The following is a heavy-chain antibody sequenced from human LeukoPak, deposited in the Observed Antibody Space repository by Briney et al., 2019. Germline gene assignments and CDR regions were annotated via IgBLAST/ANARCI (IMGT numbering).Heavy chain of an antibody. CDR3: AKSIVGAIAFDY. V-gene: IGHV3-23*01. CDR1: GFTFSSYA. CDR2: NRGSGGRT. Sequence: GGSLRLSCAASGFTFSSYAMTWVRPAPGKGMEWVSANRGSGGRTSYADYGKGRFTISRDNSKNTLYLQMNSLRAEDTGVYYCAKSIVGAIAFDYWGQGTLVTVSS. J-gene: IGHJ4*02. D-gene: IGHD1-26*01.